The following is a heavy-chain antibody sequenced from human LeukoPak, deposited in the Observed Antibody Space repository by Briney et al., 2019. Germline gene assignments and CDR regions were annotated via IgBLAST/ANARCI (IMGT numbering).Heavy chain of an antibody. CDR3: AKAPVTTCSGAYCYPFDY. Sequence: PGGSLRLSCAASQFFFSSYAMSWVRQAPGKGLEWVSAISVSGNTYHADSVKGRFTISRDSSKNTLYLQMNRLRAEDAAVYYCAKAPVTTCSGAYCYPFDYWGQGTLVTVSS. V-gene: IGHV3-23*01. J-gene: IGHJ4*02. CDR2: ISVSGNT. CDR1: QFFFSSYA. D-gene: IGHD2-21*01.